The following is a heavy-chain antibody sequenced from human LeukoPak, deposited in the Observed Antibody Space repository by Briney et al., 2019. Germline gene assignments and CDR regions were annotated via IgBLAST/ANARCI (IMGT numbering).Heavy chain of an antibody. CDR1: GGSISSYY. CDR2: IYYSGST. J-gene: IGHJ4*02. D-gene: IGHD6-13*01. CDR3: ARVGSSRPHYYFAY. V-gene: IGHV4-39*07. Sequence: SETLSLTCTVSGGSISSYYWAWIRQPPGKGLEWIGNIYYSGSTYYNPSLKSRVTISVDTSKNHFSLKLSSVTAADTALYNCARVGSSRPHYYFAYWGPGTLVTVSS.